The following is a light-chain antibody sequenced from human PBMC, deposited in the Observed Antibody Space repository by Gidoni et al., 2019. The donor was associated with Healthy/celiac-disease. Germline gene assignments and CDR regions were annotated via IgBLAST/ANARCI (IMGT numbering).Light chain of an antibody. Sequence: EIVLTQSPGTLSLSPGERATRSCRASQSVSSSYLAWYQQKPGQAPRLLIYGASSRATGIPDRCSGSGSGTDFTLTISRLEPDDFAVYYCQQYGSSPPYTFGQGTKLEIK. J-gene: IGKJ2*01. CDR3: QQYGSSPPYT. CDR1: QSVSSSY. V-gene: IGKV3-20*01. CDR2: GAS.